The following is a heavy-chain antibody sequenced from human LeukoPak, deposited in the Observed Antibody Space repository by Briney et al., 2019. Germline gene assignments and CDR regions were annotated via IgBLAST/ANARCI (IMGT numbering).Heavy chain of an antibody. CDR3: AIYGSGSYYKDY. D-gene: IGHD3-10*01. Sequence: GGSLRLSCAASGFTFSSYSMNWVRQAPGKGLEWASSISSSSSYIYYADSVKGRFTISRDNAENSPYLQMNSLRAEDTAVYYCAIYGSGSYYKDYWGQGTLVTVSS. CDR1: GFTFSSYS. J-gene: IGHJ4*02. CDR2: ISSSSSYI. V-gene: IGHV3-21*01.